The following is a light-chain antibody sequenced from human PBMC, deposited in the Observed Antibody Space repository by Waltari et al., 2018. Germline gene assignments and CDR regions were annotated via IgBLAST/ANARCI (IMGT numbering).Light chain of an antibody. V-gene: IGKV3-11*01. CDR1: QSVSSY. CDR2: DAS. Sequence: ELVLTQSPAPLSLSPGERATLPCRASQSVSSYLAWYQQKPGQAPRLLIYDASNRATGIPARFGGSGSGTDFTLTISSLEPEDFAVYYCQQRINWPITFGGGTKVEIK. J-gene: IGKJ4*01. CDR3: QQRINWPIT.